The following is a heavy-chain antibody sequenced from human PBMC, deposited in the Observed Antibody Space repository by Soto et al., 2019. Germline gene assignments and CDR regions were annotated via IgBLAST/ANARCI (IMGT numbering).Heavy chain of an antibody. J-gene: IGHJ4*02. V-gene: IGHV3-33*01. CDR2: IWYDGSNK. D-gene: IGHD2-8*01. CDR3: ARDDKDEYGADRGGFGC. CDR1: GFSFSIFG. Sequence: QVHLVESGGGVVQPGTSLRLSCAASGFSFSIFGMHWVRQAPGKGLKWVAGIWYDGSNKYYADSVKGRFSISRDNSKNTLYLQMNSLRAEDTAVYYCARDDKDEYGADRGGFGCWGQGTLVTVSS.